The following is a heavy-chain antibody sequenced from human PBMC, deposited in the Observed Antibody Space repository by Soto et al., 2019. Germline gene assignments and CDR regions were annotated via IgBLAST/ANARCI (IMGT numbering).Heavy chain of an antibody. CDR1: GFTFSSYA. Sequence: QVQLVESGGGVVQPGRSLRLSCAASGFTFSSYAMHWVRQAPGKGLEWVAVISYDGSNKYYADSVKGRFTISRDNSKNTLYLQMNSLRAEDTAVYYCAIPPGEGRAYYYYYGMDVWGQGTTVTVSS. J-gene: IGHJ6*02. CDR2: ISYDGSNK. V-gene: IGHV3-30-3*01. CDR3: AIPPGEGRAYYYYYGMDV.